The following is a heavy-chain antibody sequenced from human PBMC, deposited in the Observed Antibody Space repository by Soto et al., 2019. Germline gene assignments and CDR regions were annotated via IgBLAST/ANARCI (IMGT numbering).Heavy chain of an antibody. V-gene: IGHV3-7*01. CDR3: VRDVYGWGSFGT. Sequence: EVQLVESGGGLVQPGESLRLSCEASGLTFDAYWMNWVRQAPGKGLEWVANIKHDASDEYYVDSVKGRFTISRDHGKSSLYLEMRDLRAEDAAVYYCVRDVYGWGSFGTWGQGTLVTVSS. CDR2: IKHDASDE. J-gene: IGHJ5*02. D-gene: IGHD3-10*01. CDR1: GLTFDAYW.